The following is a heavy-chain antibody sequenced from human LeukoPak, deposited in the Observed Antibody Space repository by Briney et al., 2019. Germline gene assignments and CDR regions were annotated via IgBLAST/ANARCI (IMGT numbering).Heavy chain of an antibody. D-gene: IGHD6-19*01. Sequence: PGGSLRLSCAASGFIFNSYAMHWVRQAPGKGLEWVAFIRYDGSNKYYADSVKGRFTISRDNSKNTLYLQMNSLRAEDTAVYYCAKGRDSSGWLDYWGQGTLVTVSS. CDR3: AKGRDSSGWLDY. V-gene: IGHV3-30*02. CDR1: GFIFNSYA. J-gene: IGHJ4*02. CDR2: IRYDGSNK.